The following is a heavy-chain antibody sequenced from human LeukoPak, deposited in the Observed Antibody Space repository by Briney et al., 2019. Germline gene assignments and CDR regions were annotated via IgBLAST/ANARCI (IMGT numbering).Heavy chain of an antibody. CDR3: ATDRGWRTSGYYLYYFEY. V-gene: IGHV3-21*01. Sequence: GGSLRLSCAASGFTFSSYSMNWVRQAPGKGLEWVSSISSSSSYIYYADSVKGRFTISRDNAKNSLYLQMNSLRAEDTAVYYCATDRGWRTSGYYLYYFEYWGQGTLVTYSS. CDR1: GFTFSSYS. J-gene: IGHJ4*02. CDR2: ISSSSSYI. D-gene: IGHD3-3*01.